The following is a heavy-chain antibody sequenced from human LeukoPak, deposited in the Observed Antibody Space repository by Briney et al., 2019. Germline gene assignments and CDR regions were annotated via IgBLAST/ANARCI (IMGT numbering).Heavy chain of an antibody. Sequence: GRSLRLSCAASGFTLSTYGMHWVRQAPGKGLEWVAVISYDGSNKYYADSVKGRFTISRDNSKNTQYLQMNSLRAEDTAVYYCAKVFWSGLNFDYWGQGTLVTVSS. V-gene: IGHV3-30*18. CDR2: ISYDGSNK. CDR3: AKVFWSGLNFDY. CDR1: GFTLSTYG. D-gene: IGHD3-3*01. J-gene: IGHJ4*02.